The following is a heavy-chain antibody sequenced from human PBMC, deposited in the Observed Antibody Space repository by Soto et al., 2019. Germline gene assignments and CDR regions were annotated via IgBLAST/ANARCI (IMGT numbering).Heavy chain of an antibody. CDR1: GGTFRSST. CDR2: IIPIFPTP. V-gene: IGHV1-69*12. CDR3: ARDRDRLQLGGNYYYIMDV. D-gene: IGHD4-4*01. Sequence: QVQLVQSGAEVKKPGSSVTLSCKASGGTFRSSTISWVRQAPGQGLEWMGGIIPIFPTPDYAQKSQDRVTITAHESASTAYMELGSLTSEDTAVYYCARDRDRLQLGGNYYYIMDVWGQGTTVTVSS. J-gene: IGHJ6*02.